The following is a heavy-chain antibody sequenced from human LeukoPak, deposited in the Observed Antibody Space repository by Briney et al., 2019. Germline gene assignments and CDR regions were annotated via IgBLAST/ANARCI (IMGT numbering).Heavy chain of an antibody. CDR2: IYYSGST. Sequence: SETLSLTCTVSGGSISSSSYYWGWIRQPPGKGLEWIGSIYYSGSTYYNPSLKSRVTISVDTSKNQFSLKLSSVTAADTAVYYCARGGVAAAGISWFDPWGQGTLVTVSS. CDR3: ARGGVAAAGISWFDP. CDR1: GGSISSSSYY. D-gene: IGHD6-13*01. J-gene: IGHJ5*02. V-gene: IGHV4-39*07.